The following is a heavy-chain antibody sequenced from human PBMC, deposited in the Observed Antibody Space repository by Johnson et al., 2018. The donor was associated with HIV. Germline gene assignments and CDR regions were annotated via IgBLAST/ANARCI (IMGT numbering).Heavy chain of an antibody. V-gene: IGHV3-11*04. J-gene: IGHJ3*02. Sequence: VQLVESGGGVVQPGGSLRLSCAASGFTFSDYYMSWIRQAPGKGLEWFSYIRRSGTTIYYAASVQGRCTISRYNAKNSLYLQMNSLRAEDTAVYYCARDWDPGEPMGAFDIWGQGTMVTVSS. CDR1: GFTFSDYY. D-gene: IGHD3-16*01. CDR3: ARDWDPGEPMGAFDI. CDR2: IRRSGTTI.